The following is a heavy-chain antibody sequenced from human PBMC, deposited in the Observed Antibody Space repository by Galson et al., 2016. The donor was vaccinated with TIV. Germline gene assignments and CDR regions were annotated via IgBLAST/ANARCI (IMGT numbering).Heavy chain of an antibody. V-gene: IGHV3-48*03. CDR1: GFTFNYYE. CDR2: ISATGDTI. Sequence: SLRLSCAASGFTFNYYEMNWVRQAPGKGLEWISFISATGDTIYYADSVKGRFTISRDNAKNSIYLQMNSLRAEDTAIYYCARDRGRDDFWTGYYFEYWGQGTLVTVSS. D-gene: IGHD3/OR15-3a*01. J-gene: IGHJ4*02. CDR3: ARDRGRDDFWTGYYFEY.